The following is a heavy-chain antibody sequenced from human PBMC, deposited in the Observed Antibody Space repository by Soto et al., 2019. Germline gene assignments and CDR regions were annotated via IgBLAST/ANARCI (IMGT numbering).Heavy chain of an antibody. V-gene: IGHV4-34*01. CDR2: INDNGGT. D-gene: IGHD3-10*01. CDR1: GWSIRGYY. CDR3: ARGRYSYETIYYKFYYSALDV. Sequence: SETLSLTCWVYGWSIRGYYWSWIRQSPGKGLEWIGDINDNGGTNYNPSLKSRVTTSLDTSKKQVSLMVSSVTAADTAVYYCARGRYSYETIYYKFYYSALDVWGQGTTVTVSS. J-gene: IGHJ6*02.